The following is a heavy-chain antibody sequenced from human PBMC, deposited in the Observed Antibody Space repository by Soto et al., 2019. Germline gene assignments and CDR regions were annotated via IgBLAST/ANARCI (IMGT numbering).Heavy chain of an antibody. D-gene: IGHD5-12*01. CDR1: GGSISSYY. CDR2: IYYSGST. V-gene: IGHV4-59*01. Sequence: QVQLQESGPGLVKPSETLSLTCTVSGGSISSYYWSWIRQPPGKGLEWIGYIYYSGSTNYNPSLKSRVTISVDTSKNQFSLKLSSVTAADTAVYYCARDFGDGYNRDWGQGTLVTVSS. CDR3: ARDFGDGYNRD. J-gene: IGHJ4*02.